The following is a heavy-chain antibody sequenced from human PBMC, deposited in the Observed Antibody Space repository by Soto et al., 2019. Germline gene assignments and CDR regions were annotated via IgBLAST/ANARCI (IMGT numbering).Heavy chain of an antibody. CDR1: GYTFTSYG. CDR2: ISAYNGNT. D-gene: IGHD6-19*01. V-gene: IGHV1-18*01. CDR3: ARDFRFYSSGWLFEY. Sequence: QVQLVQSGAEVKKPGASVKVSCKASGYTFTSYGISWVRQAPGQGLEWMGLISAYNGNTNYAQKLQGRVTMTTDTSTSTAYMELRSLRSDDTAVYYCARDFRFYSSGWLFEYWGQGTLVTVSS. J-gene: IGHJ4*02.